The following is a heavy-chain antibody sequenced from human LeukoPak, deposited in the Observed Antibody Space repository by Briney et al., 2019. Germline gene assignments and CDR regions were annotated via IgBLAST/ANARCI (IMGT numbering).Heavy chain of an antibody. CDR1: GYSFTSYW. D-gene: IGHD3-10*01. Sequence: GESLKISCKGSGYSFTSYWIGWVRQMPGKGLEWMGIIYPGDSDTRYSPSFQGQVTISADKSISTAYLQWSSLKASDTAMYYCARLDITMVRGVENYYYYYMDVWGKGTTVTISS. V-gene: IGHV5-51*01. CDR2: IYPGDSDT. J-gene: IGHJ6*03. CDR3: ARLDITMVRGVENYYYYYMDV.